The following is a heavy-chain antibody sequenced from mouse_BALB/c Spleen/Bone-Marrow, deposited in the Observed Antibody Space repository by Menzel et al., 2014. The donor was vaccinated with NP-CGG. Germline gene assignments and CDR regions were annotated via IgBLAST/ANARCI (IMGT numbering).Heavy chain of an antibody. CDR3: ATGTRAMDY. CDR1: GFTFSSFG. Sequence: EVKLVESGGGLVQPGGSRKLSCAASGFTFSSFGMHWVRRAPEKGLEWVAYISSGSSTIYYADTVKGRFTISRDNPKNTLFLQMTSLRSEDTAMCYCATGTRAMDYWGQGTSVTVSS. J-gene: IGHJ4*01. CDR2: ISSGSSTI. D-gene: IGHD4-1*01. V-gene: IGHV5-17*02.